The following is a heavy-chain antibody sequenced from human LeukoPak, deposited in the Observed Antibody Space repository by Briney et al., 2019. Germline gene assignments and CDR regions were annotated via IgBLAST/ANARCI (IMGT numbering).Heavy chain of an antibody. Sequence: QPGGSLRLSCAVSGFSISKYWMAWVRHAPGKGPVWVSHLNGDGRTTYADSVKGRFTISRDNAKNTLHLQMDSLRAEDTAVYYCVRENNGIDYWGQGTLVTVSS. CDR3: VRENNGIDY. D-gene: IGHD1-14*01. J-gene: IGHJ4*02. CDR2: LNGDGRT. V-gene: IGHV3-74*03. CDR1: GFSISKYW.